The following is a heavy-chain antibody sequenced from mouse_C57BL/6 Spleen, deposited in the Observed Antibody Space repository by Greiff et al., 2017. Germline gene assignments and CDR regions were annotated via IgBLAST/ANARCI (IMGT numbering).Heavy chain of an antibody. CDR3: ASLIRFAY. J-gene: IGHJ3*01. CDR1: GFTFSSYT. V-gene: IGHV5-9*01. CDR2: ISGGGGNT. Sequence: EVQRVEPGGGLVKPGGSLKLSCAASGFTFSSYTMSWVRQTPEKRLEWVATISGGGGNTYYPDSVKGRFTISRDNAKNTLYLEMSSLRSEDTALYYCASLIRFAYWGQGTLVTVSA.